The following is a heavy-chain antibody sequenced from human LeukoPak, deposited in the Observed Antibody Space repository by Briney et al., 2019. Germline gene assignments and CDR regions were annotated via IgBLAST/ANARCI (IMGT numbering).Heavy chain of an antibody. CDR1: GYSISSGYY. V-gene: IGHV4-38-2*02. CDR2: IYHSGST. Sequence: SETLSLTCTVSGYSISSGYYWGWIRQPPGKGLEWIGSIYHSGSTYYNPSLKSRVTISVDTSKNHFSLKLSSWTAADPALYYCSGAEYAFWNGPDYQGPGTPITVSS. J-gene: IGHJ4*02. D-gene: IGHD3-3*01. CDR3: SGAEYAFWNGPDY.